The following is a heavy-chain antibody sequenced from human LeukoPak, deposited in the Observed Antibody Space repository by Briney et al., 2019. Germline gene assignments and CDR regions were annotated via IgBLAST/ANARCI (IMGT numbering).Heavy chain of an antibody. CDR1: GYTFTDYY. D-gene: IGHD3-9*01. CDR3: ARDADILTGFDY. Sequence: ASVKVSCKASGYTFTDYYIHWKRQAPGQGLEWMGWINSNSGGTNYAQNFQGRVTMTRDTSINTVYMELSRLRSDDTAVYYCARDADILTGFDYWGQGTLVTVSS. J-gene: IGHJ4*02. CDR2: INSNSGGT. V-gene: IGHV1-2*02.